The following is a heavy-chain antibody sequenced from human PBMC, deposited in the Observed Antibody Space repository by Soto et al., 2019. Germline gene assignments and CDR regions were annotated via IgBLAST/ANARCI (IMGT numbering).Heavy chain of an antibody. J-gene: IGHJ6*02. Sequence: GGSLRLSCAASGFTFSSYSMNWVRQAPGKGLEWVSSISSSSSYIYYADSVKGRFTISRDNAKNSLYLQMNSLRAEDTVVYYCARDAGAIVVVVAATHLNGGMDVWGQGTTVTVSS. CDR2: ISSSSSYI. D-gene: IGHD2-15*01. CDR1: GFTFSSYS. CDR3: ARDAGAIVVVVAATHLNGGMDV. V-gene: IGHV3-21*01.